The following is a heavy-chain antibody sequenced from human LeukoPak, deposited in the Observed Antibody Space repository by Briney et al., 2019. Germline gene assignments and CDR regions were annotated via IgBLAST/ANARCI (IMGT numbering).Heavy chain of an antibody. CDR3: ARRGEAMDPFDY. CDR2: IYPSDSDT. CDR1: GYSFTSYW. V-gene: IGHV5-51*01. Sequence: GESLKISCKDSGYSFTSYWIGWVRQMPGKGLEWMGIIYPSDSDTRYSPSFQGQVTISADKSINTAYLQWSSPKASDTAIYYCARRGEAMDPFDYWGQGTLVTVSS. J-gene: IGHJ4*02. D-gene: IGHD5-18*01.